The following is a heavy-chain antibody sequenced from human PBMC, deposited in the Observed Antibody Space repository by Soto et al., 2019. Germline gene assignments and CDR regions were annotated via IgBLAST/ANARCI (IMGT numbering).Heavy chain of an antibody. D-gene: IGHD1-26*01. CDR1: GDSVSNDDY. CDR2: ILPSVNT. J-gene: IGHJ4*02. Sequence: DTLSLTSAVSGDSVSNDDYRGWSRQPPGKGREWLGTILPSVNTYYNPSLKSQVIISVETSKNHCSLKLSSVTAANTAVYSRAREAFGRSGTYYGSHHDYWGRGTLVTVST. V-gene: IGHV4-38-2*02. CDR3: AREAFGRSGTYYGSHHDY.